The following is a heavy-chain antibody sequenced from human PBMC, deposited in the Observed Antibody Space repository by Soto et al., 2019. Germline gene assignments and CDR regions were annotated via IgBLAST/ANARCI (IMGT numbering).Heavy chain of an antibody. CDR2: IKSDGSEK. Sequence: PGGSLRLSCGASGFTFSTYWMNWVRQAPGMGLEWVANIKSDGSEKYYVDSVKGRFTISRDNTKNSLYLQMNSLRAEDTAIYYCAREVVVSRGASYFGYWGPGTLVTVSS. V-gene: IGHV3-7*01. J-gene: IGHJ4*02. CDR1: GFTFSTYW. CDR3: AREVVVSRGASYFGY. D-gene: IGHD2-2*01.